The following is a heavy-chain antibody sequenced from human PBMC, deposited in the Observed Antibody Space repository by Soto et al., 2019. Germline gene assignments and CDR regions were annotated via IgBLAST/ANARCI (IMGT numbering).Heavy chain of an antibody. CDR3: AKVVPAQYYYYYGMDV. CDR2: IKQDRSEK. CDR1: GFTFSSYW. V-gene: IGHV3-7*01. J-gene: IGHJ6*02. D-gene: IGHD2-2*01. Sequence: EVQLVESGGGLVQPGGSLRLSCAASGFTFSSYWMSWVRQAPGKGLEWVANIKQDRSEKYYVDSVKGPFTISRDNGKNSPYLQMNRLRTEDTAVYYCAKVVPAQYYYYYGMDVWGQGTTVTVSS.